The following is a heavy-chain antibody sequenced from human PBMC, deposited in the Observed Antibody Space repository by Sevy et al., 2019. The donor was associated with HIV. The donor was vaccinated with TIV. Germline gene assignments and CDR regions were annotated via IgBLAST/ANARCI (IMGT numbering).Heavy chain of an antibody. V-gene: IGHV3-13*01. J-gene: IGHJ6*02. CDR2: IGTAGDT. D-gene: IGHD3-22*01. CDR1: GFTFSSYD. Sequence: GGSLRLSCAASGFTFSSYDMHWVRQATGKGLEWVSAIGTAGDTYYPGSVKGRFTISGKNAKNSLYLQMNSLRAGDTAVYYCSRNYYVSSGPYYYYYYGMDVWGQGTTVTVSS. CDR3: SRNYYVSSGPYYYYYYGMDV.